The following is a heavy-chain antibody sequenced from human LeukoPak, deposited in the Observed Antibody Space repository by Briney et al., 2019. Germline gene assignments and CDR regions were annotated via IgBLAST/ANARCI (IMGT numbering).Heavy chain of an antibody. D-gene: IGHD6-6*01. Sequence: GASVKVSCKASGGTFSSYAISWVRQAPGQGLEWMGGIIPIFGTANYAQKSQGRVTITADESTSTAYMELSSLRSEDTAVYYCARAHKQYSSSYNWFDPWGQGTLVTVSS. V-gene: IGHV1-69*13. CDR3: ARAHKQYSSSYNWFDP. J-gene: IGHJ5*02. CDR2: IIPIFGTA. CDR1: GGTFSSYA.